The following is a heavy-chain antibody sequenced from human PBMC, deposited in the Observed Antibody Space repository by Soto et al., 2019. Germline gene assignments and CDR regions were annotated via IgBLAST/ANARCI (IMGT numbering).Heavy chain of an antibody. D-gene: IGHD3-3*01. CDR2: IWYDGSNK. Sequence: GGSLRLSCAASGFTFSSYGMHWVRQAPGKGLEWVAVIWYDGSNKYYADSVKGRFTISRDNSKNTLYLQMNSLRAEDTAVYYCAREGFWSGPGASYYYYGMDVWGQGTTVTVS. J-gene: IGHJ6*02. CDR1: GFTFSSYG. CDR3: AREGFWSGPGASYYYYGMDV. V-gene: IGHV3-33*08.